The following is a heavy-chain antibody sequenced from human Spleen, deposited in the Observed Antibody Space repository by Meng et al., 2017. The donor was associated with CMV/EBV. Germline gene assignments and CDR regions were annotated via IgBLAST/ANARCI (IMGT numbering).Heavy chain of an antibody. D-gene: IGHD3-22*01. Sequence: GGSLRLSCVASGFTFSSYDMHWVRQAPGKGLEWVAFTRFDGRHSYNADSVRGRFTSSRDNSKNTLYLQMNRLRAEDTAVYYCAKERRLGSTYYFDSSGYYFDSWGQGSLVTVSS. CDR3: AKERRLGSTYYFDSSGYYFDS. CDR1: GFTFSSYD. V-gene: IGHV3-30*02. CDR2: TRFDGRHS. J-gene: IGHJ4*02.